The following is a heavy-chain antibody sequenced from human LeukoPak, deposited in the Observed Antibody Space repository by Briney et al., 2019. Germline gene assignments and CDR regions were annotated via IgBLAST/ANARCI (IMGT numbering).Heavy chain of an antibody. Sequence: GRSLRLSCAASGFTFDDYAMHWVRQAPGKGLEWVSGISWNSGSIGYADSVKGRFTISRDNAKNSLYLQMNSLRAEDTALYYCAKAPANYYDSSGYTAFDYWGQGTLVTVSS. CDR3: AKAPANYYDSSGYTAFDY. J-gene: IGHJ4*02. CDR1: GFTFDDYA. V-gene: IGHV3-9*01. D-gene: IGHD3-22*01. CDR2: ISWNSGSI.